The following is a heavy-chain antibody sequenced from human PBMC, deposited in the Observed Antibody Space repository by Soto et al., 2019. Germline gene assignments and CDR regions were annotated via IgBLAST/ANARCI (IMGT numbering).Heavy chain of an antibody. J-gene: IGHJ4*01. CDR1: GYIFTIYY. V-gene: IGHV1-46*03. Sequence: ASVKVACKASGYIFTIYYIHWVLQAPGQGLEWMGWINPFDGSRMFAQSFQGRVTMTRDTSTSTVYMEVSSLRSEDTAVYYCSRVDPGETSPFDHWG. CDR3: SRVDPGETSPFDH. D-gene: IGHD3-10*01. CDR2: INPFDGSR.